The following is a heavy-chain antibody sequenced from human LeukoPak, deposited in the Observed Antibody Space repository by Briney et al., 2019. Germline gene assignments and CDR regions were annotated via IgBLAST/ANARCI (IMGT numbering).Heavy chain of an antibody. D-gene: IGHD5-12*01. V-gene: IGHV1-69*13. CDR3: ARGGYDSWFDP. Sequence: SVKVSCKASGGTFSSYAISWVRQAPGQGLEWVGGIIPIFGTANYAQKFQGRVTITADESTSTAYMELSSLRSEDTAVYYCARGGYDSWFDPWGQGTLVTVSS. CDR1: GGTFSSYA. J-gene: IGHJ5*02. CDR2: IIPIFGTA.